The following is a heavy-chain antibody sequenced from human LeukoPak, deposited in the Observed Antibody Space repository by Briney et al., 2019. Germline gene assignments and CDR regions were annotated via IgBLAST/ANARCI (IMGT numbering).Heavy chain of an antibody. D-gene: IGHD3-16*01. CDR3: ARARLFEGGYFDY. CDR2: IFTSGST. CDR1: GGSISGYY. V-gene: IGHV4-4*07. J-gene: IGHJ4*02. Sequence: SETLSLTCTVSGGSISGYYWTWIRQPDGKGLEWIGRIFTSGSTNFNPSLKSRVTVSVDTSKTQFSLKMSSVTAADTAVYYCARARLFEGGYFDYWGQGTLVTVSS.